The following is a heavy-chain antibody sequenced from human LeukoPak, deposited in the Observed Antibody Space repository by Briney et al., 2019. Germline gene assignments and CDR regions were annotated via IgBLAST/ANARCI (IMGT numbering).Heavy chain of an antibody. Sequence: GGSLRLSCAASGFTFSSYAMNWVRQAPGKGLEWVSYISSSSSTIYYADSVKGRFTISRDNAKNSLYLQMNSLRAEDTAVYYCARADSYDSSGYWVWGQGTLVTVSS. CDR3: ARADSYDSSGYWV. V-gene: IGHV3-48*01. D-gene: IGHD3-22*01. J-gene: IGHJ4*02. CDR1: GFTFSSYA. CDR2: ISSSSSTI.